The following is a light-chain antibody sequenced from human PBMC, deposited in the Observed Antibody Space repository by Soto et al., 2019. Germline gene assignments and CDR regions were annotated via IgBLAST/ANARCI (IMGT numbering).Light chain of an antibody. CDR3: LQDYSYPFT. V-gene: IGKV1-6*01. Sequence: AIQMTQSPSSLSASVGDRVTITCRASQGIRDGLGWYQQKPGKAPKLLIYAAYSSQSGVPSRFSGSGSGTDFTLTISSLQPEDFATYYCLQDYSYPFTFGQGTRLEIK. CDR1: QGIRDG. CDR2: AAY. J-gene: IGKJ5*01.